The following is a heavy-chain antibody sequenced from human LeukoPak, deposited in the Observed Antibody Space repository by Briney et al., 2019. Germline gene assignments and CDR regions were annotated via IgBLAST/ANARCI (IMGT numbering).Heavy chain of an antibody. Sequence: TSQTLSLTCTVSGGSISSGDYYWSWLRQPPGKGQEWIVYIYYSGSTYYNPSLKSRVTISVDTSKNQFSLKLSSVTAADTAVYYCARVVDYASPGFDYWGQGTLVTVSS. CDR3: ARVVDYASPGFDY. V-gene: IGHV4-30-4*08. CDR2: IYYSGST. J-gene: IGHJ4*02. D-gene: IGHD2-2*01. CDR1: GGSISSGDYY.